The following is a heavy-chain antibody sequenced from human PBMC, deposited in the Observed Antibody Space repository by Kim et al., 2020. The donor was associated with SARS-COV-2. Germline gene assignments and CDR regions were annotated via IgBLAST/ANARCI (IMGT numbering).Heavy chain of an antibody. CDR3: ARHGLRRLPYYFDY. D-gene: IGHD5-12*01. V-gene: IGHV4-39*01. CDR1: GGSISSSSYY. CDR2: IYYSGST. Sequence: SETLSLTCTVSGGSISSSSYYWGWIRQPPGKGLEWIGSIYYSGSTYYNPSLKSRVTISVDTSKNQFSLKLSSVTAADTAGYYCARHGLRRLPYYFDYWGQGTLVTVSS. J-gene: IGHJ4*02.